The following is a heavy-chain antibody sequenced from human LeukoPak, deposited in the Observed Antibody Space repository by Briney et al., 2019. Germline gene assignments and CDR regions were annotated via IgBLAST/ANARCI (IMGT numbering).Heavy chain of an antibody. CDR2: IIPIFGTA. V-gene: IGHV1-69*05. J-gene: IGHJ4*02. Sequence: APVKVSCKASGGTFSSYAISWVRQAPGQGLEWMGGIIPIFGTANYAQKFQGRVTITTDESTSTAYMELSSLRSEDTAVYYCATRRGYYYNYFDYWGQGTLVTVSS. CDR3: ATRRGYYYNYFDY. D-gene: IGHD3-22*01. CDR1: GGTFSSYA.